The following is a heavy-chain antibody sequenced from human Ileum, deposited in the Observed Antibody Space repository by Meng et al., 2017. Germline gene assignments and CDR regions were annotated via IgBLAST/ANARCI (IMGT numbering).Heavy chain of an antibody. CDR2: IGGDSGGI. CDR1: GFTFSSNS. D-gene: IGHD2-21*02. CDR3: AKYCGGACFRNFDY. Sequence: GESLKISCAASGFTFSSNSMAWVRQAPGKGLEWVSVIGGDSGGIHYGDSVKGRFTISRGNSKSTLYLEMNSLRAEDTAVYYCAKYCGGACFRNFDYWGQGTLVTVSS. V-gene: IGHV3-23*01. J-gene: IGHJ4*02.